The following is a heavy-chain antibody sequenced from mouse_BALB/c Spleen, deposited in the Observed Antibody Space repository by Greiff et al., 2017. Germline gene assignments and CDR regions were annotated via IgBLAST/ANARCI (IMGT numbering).Heavy chain of an antibody. D-gene: IGHD2-2*01. V-gene: IGHV1S81*02. CDR2: INPSNGGT. CDR3: TREDGYDGVLDY. J-gene: IGHJ2*01. CDR1: GYTFTSYY. Sequence: QVQLKQPGAELVKPGASVKLSCKASGYTFTSYYMYWVKQRPGQGLEWIGGINPSNGGTNFNEKFKSKATLTVDKSSSTAYMQLSSLTSEDSAVYYCTREDGYDGVLDYWGQGTTLTVSS.